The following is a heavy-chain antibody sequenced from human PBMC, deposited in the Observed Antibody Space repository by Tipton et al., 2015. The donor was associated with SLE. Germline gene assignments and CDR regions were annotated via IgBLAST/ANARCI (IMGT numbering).Heavy chain of an antibody. V-gene: IGHV3-23*01. CDR1: GFPFTSYV. CDR3: AKDWRPYDYWSRATPLDAFSI. Sequence: SLRLSCVASGFPFTSYVMSWVRQAPGKAPEWVSSIIGSGRRAYYADSVKGRFTISRDNSKNTLYLQMSSLRAEDRAIYYCAKDWRPYDYWSRATPLDAFSIRGQGTMVAVSS. J-gene: IGHJ3*02. CDR2: IIGSGRRA. D-gene: IGHD3-3*01.